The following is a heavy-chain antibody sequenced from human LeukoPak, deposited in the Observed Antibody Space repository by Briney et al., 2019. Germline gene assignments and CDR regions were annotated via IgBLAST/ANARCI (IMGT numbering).Heavy chain of an antibody. CDR2: IYYSGST. J-gene: IGHJ4*02. Sequence: SETLSLTCTVSGGSISSYYWSWIRQPPGKGLEWIGYIYYSGSTNYNPSLKSRVTISVDTSKNQFSLKLSSVTAADTAVYYCGREGGANMIVEAWGQGTLVTVSS. CDR3: GREGGANMIVEA. V-gene: IGHV4-59*01. D-gene: IGHD1-26*01. CDR1: GGSISSYY.